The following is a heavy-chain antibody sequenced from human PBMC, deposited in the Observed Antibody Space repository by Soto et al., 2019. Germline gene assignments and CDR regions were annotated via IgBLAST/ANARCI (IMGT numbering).Heavy chain of an antibody. J-gene: IGHJ4*02. CDR3: ARRWGTTFDY. V-gene: IGHV4-59*08. CDR1: GCSISSYY. Sequence: SETLSLTCTVSGCSISSYYWSWIRQPPGKGLEWIGYIYYSGSTKYNPSLRSRVTISVDTSKNQFSLKLSSVTAADTAVYYCARRWGTTFDYWGQGTLVTVSS. D-gene: IGHD3-16*01. CDR2: IYYSGST.